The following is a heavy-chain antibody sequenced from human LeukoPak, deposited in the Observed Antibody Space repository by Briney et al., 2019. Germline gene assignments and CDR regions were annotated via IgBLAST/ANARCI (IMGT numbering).Heavy chain of an antibody. CDR2: ISWDSGTI. V-gene: IGHV3-9*01. D-gene: IGHD6-19*01. CDR1: GFTFDDYA. Sequence: PGRSLRLSCAASGFTFDDYAMYWVRQAPGKGLEWVSAISWDSGTIGYADSVKGRFTISRDDAKKSLYLQMNSLRVEDTALYYCAKSQALAGTFDYWGQGTLVTVSS. J-gene: IGHJ4*02. CDR3: AKSQALAGTFDY.